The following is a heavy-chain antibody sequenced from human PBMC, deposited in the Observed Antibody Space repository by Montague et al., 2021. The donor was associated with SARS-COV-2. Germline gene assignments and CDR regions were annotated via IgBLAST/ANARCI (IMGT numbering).Heavy chain of an antibody. CDR3: ARDRYDFGAGRQGTIDF. D-gene: IGHD3-10*01. CDR2: MHFTGKT. V-gene: IGHV4-4*07. CDR1: GDSITNHY. Sequence: SETLSLTCSVSGDSITNHYWSWIRQPAGKGLEWIGRMHFTGKTDFSPFFSSRLTMSADTSKNQFSLKLTSVTAADTAIYFCARDRYDFGAGRQGTIDFWGQGALVTVSS. J-gene: IGHJ4*02.